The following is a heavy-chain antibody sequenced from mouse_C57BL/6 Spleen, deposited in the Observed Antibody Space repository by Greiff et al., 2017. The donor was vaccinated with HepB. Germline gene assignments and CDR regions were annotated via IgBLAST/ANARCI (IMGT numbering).Heavy chain of an antibody. V-gene: IGHV1-69*01. CDR1: GYTFTSYW. CDR3: ARLDDSFAY. CDR2: IDPSDSYT. D-gene: IGHD2-4*01. J-gene: IGHJ3*01. Sequence: QVQLQQSGAELVMPGASVKLSCKASGYTFTSYWMHWVKQRPGQGLEWIGEIDPSDSYTNYNQKFKGKSTLTVDKSSSTAYMQLSSLTSEDSAVYYCARLDDSFAYWGQGTLVTVSA.